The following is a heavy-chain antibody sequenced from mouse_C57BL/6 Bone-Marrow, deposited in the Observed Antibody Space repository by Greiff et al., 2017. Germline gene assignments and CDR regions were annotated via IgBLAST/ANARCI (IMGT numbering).Heavy chain of an antibody. Sequence: QVQLKQPGAELVKPGASVKLSCKASGYTFTSYWMHWVKQRPGQGLEWIGMIHPNSGSTNYNEKFKSKATLTVDKSSSTAYMQLSSLTSEDSAVYYCARRNSNYGAMDYWGQGTSVTVSS. CDR1: GYTFTSYW. CDR2: IHPNSGST. J-gene: IGHJ4*01. CDR3: ARRNSNYGAMDY. V-gene: IGHV1-64*01. D-gene: IGHD2-5*01.